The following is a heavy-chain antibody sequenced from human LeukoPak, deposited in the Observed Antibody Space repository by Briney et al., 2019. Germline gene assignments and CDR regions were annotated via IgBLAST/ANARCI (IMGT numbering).Heavy chain of an antibody. D-gene: IGHD3-3*01. CDR2: ISSSSTYI. J-gene: IGHJ6*02. CDR1: GFTFSSYA. Sequence: GESLRLSCAASGFTFSSYAMSWVRQAPGKGLEWVSSISSSSTYIYYADSVKGRFTISRDNAKKSLYLQMNSLRAEDTAVYYCARPHPRTVFGVFSYYYGMDVWGQGTTVTVSS. CDR3: ARPHPRTVFGVFSYYYGMDV. V-gene: IGHV3-21*01.